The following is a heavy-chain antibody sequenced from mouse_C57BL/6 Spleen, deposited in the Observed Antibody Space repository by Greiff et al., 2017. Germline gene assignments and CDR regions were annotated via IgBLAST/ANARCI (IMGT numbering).Heavy chain of an antibody. J-gene: IGHJ2*01. Sequence: LVESGPELVKPGASVKISCKASGYAFSSSWMNWVKQRPGKGLEWIGRIYPGDGDTNYNGKFKGKATLTADKSSSTAYMQLSSLTSEDSAVYFCARLTGTLYYFDYWGQGTTLTVSS. V-gene: IGHV1-82*01. CDR1: GYAFSSSW. CDR3: ARLTGTLYYFDY. CDR2: IYPGDGDT. D-gene: IGHD4-1*01.